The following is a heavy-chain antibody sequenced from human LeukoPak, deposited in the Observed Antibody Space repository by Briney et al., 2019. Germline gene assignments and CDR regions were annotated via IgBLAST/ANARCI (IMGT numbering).Heavy chain of an antibody. J-gene: IGHJ5*02. CDR2: IKQDGSEK. Sequence: GGSLRLSCAASGFTFSSYWMSWVRQAPGKGLEWVANIKQDGSEKYYVYSVKGRFTIPRDNAKNSLYLQMNSLRAEDTAVYYCARDLTTLFYNWFDPWGQGTLVTVSS. CDR1: GFTFSSYW. D-gene: IGHD4-17*01. CDR3: ARDLTTLFYNWFDP. V-gene: IGHV3-7*03.